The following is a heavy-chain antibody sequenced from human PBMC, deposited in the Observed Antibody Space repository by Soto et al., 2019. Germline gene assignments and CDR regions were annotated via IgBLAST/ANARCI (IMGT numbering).Heavy chain of an antibody. CDR2: IYSGGST. V-gene: IGHV3-53*02. Sequence: EVQLVETGGGLIQPGGSLRLSCAASGFTVSSHYMSWVRQAPGKGLEWVSVIYSGGSTYYADSVKGRFTISRDNSKNTLYLQMNSLRAEDTAVYYCARTDRNYYYGMDVWGQGTTVTVSS. CDR3: ARTDRNYYYGMDV. CDR1: GFTVSSHY. J-gene: IGHJ6*02.